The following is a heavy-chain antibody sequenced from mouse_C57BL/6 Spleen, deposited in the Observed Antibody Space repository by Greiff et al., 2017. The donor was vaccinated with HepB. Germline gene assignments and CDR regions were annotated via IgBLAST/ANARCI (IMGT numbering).Heavy chain of an antibody. CDR1: GYAFSSYW. D-gene: IGHD2-3*01. Sequence: QVQLQQSGAELVKPGASVKISCKASGYAFSSYWMTWVKQRPGKGLEWIGQIYPGDGDTNYNGKFKGKATLTADKSSSPAYMQLSSLTSEDSAVYFCARSDDGYSFAYRGQGTLVTVSA. J-gene: IGHJ3*01. CDR3: ARSDDGYSFAY. V-gene: IGHV1-80*01. CDR2: IYPGDGDT.